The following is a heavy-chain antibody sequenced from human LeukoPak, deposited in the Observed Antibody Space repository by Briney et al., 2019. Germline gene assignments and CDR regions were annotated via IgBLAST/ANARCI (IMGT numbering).Heavy chain of an antibody. J-gene: IGHJ4*02. CDR1: GFTFSTYA. Sequence: GGSLRLSCAASGFTFSTYAMSWVGQAPGKGLEWVSAISGSGGSTYYADSVKGRFTISRDNSRNTLYLQMNSLRAEDTAVYYCAKEGYRYGYAIDYWGQGTLVTVSS. V-gene: IGHV3-23*01. CDR3: AKEGYRYGYAIDY. D-gene: IGHD5-18*01. CDR2: ISGSGGST.